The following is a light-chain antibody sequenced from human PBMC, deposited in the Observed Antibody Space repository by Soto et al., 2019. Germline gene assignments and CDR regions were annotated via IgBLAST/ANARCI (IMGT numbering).Light chain of an antibody. V-gene: IGKV3-15*01. CDR2: GAS. CDR3: QQYNTWST. CDR1: QSVTSN. Sequence: EIVMTQSPATLSVSPGERATLSCRASQSVTSNLAWYQQKPGRAPRLLIYGASTRATGIPARFSGSGSGTEFTLTISSLQSEDFAVYYCQQYNTWSTFGQGTKVDIK. J-gene: IGKJ1*01.